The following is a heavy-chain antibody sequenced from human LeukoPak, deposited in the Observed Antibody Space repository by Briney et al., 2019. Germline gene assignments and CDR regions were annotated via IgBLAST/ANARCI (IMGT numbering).Heavy chain of an antibody. D-gene: IGHD1-26*01. V-gene: IGHV3-23*01. CDR3: AGGGGVGAKY. Sequence: GGSLRLSCAASGFSFSDYGMSWVRQAPGEGLEWVSAISGTGGRTYYADSVKGRFTISRDNSKNTLYLQMNSLTAEDTAVYYCAGGGGVGAKYWGQGTLVTVSS. CDR1: GFSFSDYG. CDR2: ISGTGGRT. J-gene: IGHJ4*02.